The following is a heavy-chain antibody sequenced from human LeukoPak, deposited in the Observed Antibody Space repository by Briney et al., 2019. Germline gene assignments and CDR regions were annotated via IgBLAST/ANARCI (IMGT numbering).Heavy chain of an antibody. CDR1: GYTFTGYY. Sequence: GASVTVSFKASGYTFTGYYMHWVRQAPGQGLEWMGWIDPNSGGTNYAQKFQGRVTMTRDTSISTAYMELSRLRSDDTAVYYCALFSGWTSYYFDYWGQGTLVTVSS. V-gene: IGHV1-2*02. J-gene: IGHJ4*02. CDR3: ALFSGWTSYYFDY. D-gene: IGHD6-19*01. CDR2: IDPNSGGT.